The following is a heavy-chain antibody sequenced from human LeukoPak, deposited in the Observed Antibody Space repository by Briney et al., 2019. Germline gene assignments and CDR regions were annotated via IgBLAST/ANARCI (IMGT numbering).Heavy chain of an antibody. CDR1: GFIVSSVY. V-gene: IGHV3-53*01. D-gene: IGHD1-26*01. CDR3: ARDRDSGTYRGAFDY. CDR2: IYSTGDT. Sequence: PGGSLRLSCAASGFIVSSVYMSWVRQSPGKGLECVSIIYSTGDTYYAASVKGRFTISRDNAKNSLYLQMNSLRVEDTAVYYCARDRDSGTYRGAFDYWGQGILVTVSS. J-gene: IGHJ4*02.